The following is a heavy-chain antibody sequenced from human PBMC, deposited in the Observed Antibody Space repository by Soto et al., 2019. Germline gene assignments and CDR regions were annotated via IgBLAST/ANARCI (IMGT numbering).Heavy chain of an antibody. CDR3: ARHVTAARAYQHYYYYYMDV. CDR1: GGSISSYY. J-gene: IGHJ6*03. V-gene: IGHV4-59*08. Sequence: SETLSLTCTVSGGSISSYYWSWIRQPPGKGLEWIGYIYYSGSTNYNPSLKSRVTISVDTSKNQFSLKLSSVTAADTAVYYCARHVTAARAYQHYYYYYMDVWGKGTTVTVSS. CDR2: IYYSGST. D-gene: IGHD6-6*01.